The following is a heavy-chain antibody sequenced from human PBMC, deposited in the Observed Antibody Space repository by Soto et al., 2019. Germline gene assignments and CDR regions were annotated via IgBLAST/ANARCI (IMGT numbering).Heavy chain of an antibody. CDR2: IYYSGST. D-gene: IGHD3-10*01. V-gene: IGHV4-59*01. CDR3: ARDGGMVRGVIPHWFDP. Sequence: PSETLSLTCTVSGGSISSYYWSWIRQPPGKGLEWIGYIYYSGSTNYNPSLKSRVTISVDTSKNQFSLKLSSVTAADTAVYYCARDGGMVRGVIPHWFDPWGQGTLVT. J-gene: IGHJ5*02. CDR1: GGSISSYY.